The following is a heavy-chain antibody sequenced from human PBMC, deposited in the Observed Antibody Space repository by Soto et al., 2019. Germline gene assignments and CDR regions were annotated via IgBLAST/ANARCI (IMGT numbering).Heavy chain of an antibody. J-gene: IGHJ4*02. V-gene: IGHV4-4*07. CDR1: GGSIGNYF. CDR2: IDNSGST. Sequence: SETLSLTCTVSGGSIGNYFCNWIRQPAGKGLEWIGRIDNSGSTNYNPSLKSRITMSADTSRNQFSLKLNSVTAADTAVYYCARGGQDFWSGPFDYWRQGALVTVSS. D-gene: IGHD3-3*01. CDR3: ARGGQDFWSGPFDY.